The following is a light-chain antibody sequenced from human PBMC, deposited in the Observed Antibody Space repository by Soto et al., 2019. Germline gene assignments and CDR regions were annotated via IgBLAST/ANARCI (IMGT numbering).Light chain of an antibody. J-gene: IGKJ1*01. CDR2: GAS. Sequence: EIVLTHSPGTLSFSPWERATLCFRASQSVSTTLAWYQQKPGQAPRLLIYGASTRATGIPARFSGSGSGTEFTLTISSLQSEDFAVYYCQQYNNWWTFGQGTKVDIK. V-gene: IGKV3-15*01. CDR1: QSVSTT. CDR3: QQYNNWWT.